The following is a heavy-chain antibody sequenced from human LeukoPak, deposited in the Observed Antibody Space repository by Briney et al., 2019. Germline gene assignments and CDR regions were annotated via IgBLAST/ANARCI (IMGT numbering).Heavy chain of an antibody. J-gene: IGHJ3*02. CDR3: ARALRYALPVDI. V-gene: IGHV4-34*01. D-gene: IGHD2-2*01. CDR2: INHSGST. Sequence: SETLSLTCAVYGGSFSGYYWSWIRQPPGKGLEWIGEINHSGSTNYNPSLKSRVTISVDTSKNQFSLKLSSVTAADTAVYYCARALRYALPVDIWGQGTMVTVSS. CDR1: GGSFSGYY.